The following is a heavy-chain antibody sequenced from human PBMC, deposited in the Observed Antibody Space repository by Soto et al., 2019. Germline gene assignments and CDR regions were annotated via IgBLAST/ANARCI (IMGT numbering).Heavy chain of an antibody. D-gene: IGHD2-15*01. Sequence: EVQLVESGGGLVKPGGSLRLSCAASGFTFSSYSMNWVRQAPGKGLEWVSSISSSSSYIYYADSVKGRFTISRDNAKNSLYLQRNSLRAEDTAVYYCARDCLGVVAANEDYFDYWGQGTLVTVSS. CDR2: ISSSSSYI. CDR3: ARDCLGVVAANEDYFDY. CDR1: GFTFSSYS. V-gene: IGHV3-21*01. J-gene: IGHJ4*02.